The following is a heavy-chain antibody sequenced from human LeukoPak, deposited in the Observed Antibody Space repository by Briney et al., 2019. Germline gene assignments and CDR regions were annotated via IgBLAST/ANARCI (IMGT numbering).Heavy chain of an antibody. Sequence: SETLSLTCTVSGGSISSYYWSWIRQPPGKGLERIGHIYYSESTNYNPSLKSRVTISVDTSKNPFSLKLSSVTAADTAVYYCARAGDSSSWIYTYNWFDPWGQGTLVTVSS. V-gene: IGHV4-59*01. CDR2: IYYSEST. D-gene: IGHD6-13*01. CDR3: ARAGDSSSWIYTYNWFDP. CDR1: GGSISSYY. J-gene: IGHJ5*02.